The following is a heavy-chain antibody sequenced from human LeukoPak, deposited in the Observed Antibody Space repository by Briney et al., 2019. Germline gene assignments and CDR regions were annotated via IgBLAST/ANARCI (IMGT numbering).Heavy chain of an antibody. J-gene: IGHJ4*02. Sequence: GGSLRLSCAASGFTFSSYWMSWVRQAPGKGLEWVANIKQDGSEKYYVDSVKGRFTISRDNVKNSLYLQMNSLRAEDTAVYYCASGYGSGSYNEVWGQGTLVTVSS. V-gene: IGHV3-7*01. CDR1: GFTFSSYW. CDR2: IKQDGSEK. CDR3: ASGYGSGSYNEV. D-gene: IGHD3-10*01.